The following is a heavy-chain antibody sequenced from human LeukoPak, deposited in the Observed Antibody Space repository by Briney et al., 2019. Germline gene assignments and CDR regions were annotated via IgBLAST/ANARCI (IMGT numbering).Heavy chain of an antibody. V-gene: IGHV1-69*06. CDR3: EFTVVRGATNAFDI. CDR1: GGTFSSYA. J-gene: IGHJ3*02. D-gene: IGHD3-10*01. Sequence: ASVKVSCKASGGTFSSYAISWVRQAPGQGLEWMGGIIPIFGTANYAQKFQGRVTITADKSTSTAYMELSSLRSEDTAVYYCEFTVVRGATNAFDIWGQGTMVTVSS. CDR2: IIPIFGTA.